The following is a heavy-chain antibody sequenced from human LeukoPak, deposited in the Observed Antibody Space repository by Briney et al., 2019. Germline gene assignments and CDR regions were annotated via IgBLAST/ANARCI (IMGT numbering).Heavy chain of an antibody. V-gene: IGHV3-7*01. Sequence: PGGSLRLSCAASGFTFNNFWMTWVRQAPGKGPEWLANIRQDGGDKWYVDSVKGRFTISRDNSKNTLYLQMNSLRAEDTAVYYCARGLGFGFRRAFDIWGQGTMVTVSS. CDR3: ARGLGFGFRRAFDI. CDR1: GFTFNNFW. D-gene: IGHD3-10*01. J-gene: IGHJ3*02. CDR2: IRQDGGDK.